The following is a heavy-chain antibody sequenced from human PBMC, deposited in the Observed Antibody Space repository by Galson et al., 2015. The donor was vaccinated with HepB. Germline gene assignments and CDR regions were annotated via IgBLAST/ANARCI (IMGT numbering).Heavy chain of an antibody. CDR2: INTNTGNP. CDR1: GYTFTSYA. CDR3: FALYYYDSSGYYYNPTGDAFDI. Sequence: SVKVSCKASGYTFTSYAMNWVRQAPGQGLEWMGWINTNTGNPTYAQGFTGRFVFSLDTPVSTAYLQISSLKAEDTAVYYCFALYYYDSSGYYYNPTGDAFDIWGQGTMVTVSS. D-gene: IGHD3-22*01. J-gene: IGHJ3*02. V-gene: IGHV7-4-1*02.